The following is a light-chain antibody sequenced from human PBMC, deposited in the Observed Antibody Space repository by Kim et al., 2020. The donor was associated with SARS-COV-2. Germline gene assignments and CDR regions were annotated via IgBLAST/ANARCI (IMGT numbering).Light chain of an antibody. J-gene: IGLJ2*01. CDR2: SFN. V-gene: IGLV1-44*01. CDR3: VAWDDSLNGPA. CDR1: SSNIGSNT. Sequence: QSVLTQPPSASGTPGQRVTISCSGSSSNIGSNTVNWYQQLPGTARKLLIYSFNQRPSGVPDRFSGSKSATSASLAISGLQSEDEADYYCVAWDDSLNGPAFGGGTKVTVL.